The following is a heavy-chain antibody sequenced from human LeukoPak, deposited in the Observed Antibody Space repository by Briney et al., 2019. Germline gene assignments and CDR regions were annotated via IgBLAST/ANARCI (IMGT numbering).Heavy chain of an antibody. CDR1: GGSVSSYY. CDR3: ARDIAAAGTHFDY. Sequence: SETLSLTCTVSGGSVSSYYWSWIRQPPGKGLEWIGYIYYSGSTNYNPSLESRVTISVDTSKSQFSLKLSSVTAADTAVYYCARDIAAAGTHFDYWGQGILVTVSS. V-gene: IGHV4-59*02. D-gene: IGHD6-13*01. J-gene: IGHJ4*02. CDR2: IYYSGST.